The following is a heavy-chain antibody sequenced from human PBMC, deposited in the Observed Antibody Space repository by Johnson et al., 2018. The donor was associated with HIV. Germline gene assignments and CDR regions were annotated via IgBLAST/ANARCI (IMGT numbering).Heavy chain of an antibody. CDR3: ARLKNGAFDI. J-gene: IGHJ3*02. CDR1: GLNFSDYS. D-gene: IGHD2-8*01. CDR2: IKSKTDGETI. V-gene: IGHV3-15*01. Sequence: VQLVESGGGVVLPGRSMRLSCAASGLNFSDYSMHWVRQAPGKGLEWVGRIKSKTDGETIDYAAPVKGRFPISRDNSKNTLFLQMNSLRVEDTAVYYCARLKNGAFDIWGQGTMVTVSS.